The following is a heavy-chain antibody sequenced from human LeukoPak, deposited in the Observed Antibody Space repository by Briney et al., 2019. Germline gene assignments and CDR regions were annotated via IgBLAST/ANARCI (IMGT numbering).Heavy chain of an antibody. J-gene: IGHJ4*02. D-gene: IGHD6-13*01. CDR3: ARGMYSSSWFFDY. CDR1: GRSISRSY. V-gene: IGHV4-59*07. Sequence: ADTLSLTCTLSGRSISRSYWSWTRQPPGKGLGWIGYIYYSGSTNYNPSLKSRVTISVDTSKNQFSLKLSSVTAADTAVYYCARGMYSSSWFFDYWGQGTLVTVSS. CDR2: IYYSGST.